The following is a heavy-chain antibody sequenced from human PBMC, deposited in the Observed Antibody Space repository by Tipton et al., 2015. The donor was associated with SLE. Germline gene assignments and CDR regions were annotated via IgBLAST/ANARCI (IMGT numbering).Heavy chain of an antibody. V-gene: IGHV4-34*01. J-gene: IGHJ5*02. CDR2: ISHSGST. CDR1: GGSFSGYY. D-gene: IGHD3-9*01. CDR3: ARGPRYYDILTAYDLDP. Sequence: TLSLTCAVYGGSFSGYYWSWIRQPPGKGLEWIGEISHSGSTNYNSSLKSRVTISVDTSKNQFSLKLSSVTAADTAVYYCARGPRYYDILTAYDLDPWGQGTLVTVSS.